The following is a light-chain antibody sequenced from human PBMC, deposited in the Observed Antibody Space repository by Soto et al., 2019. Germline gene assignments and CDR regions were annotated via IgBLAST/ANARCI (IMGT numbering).Light chain of an antibody. CDR1: QSVSSSF. CDR2: AAS. Sequence: EIVLTQSPGTLSLSPGERATLSCRASQSVSSSFLAWYQQRPGQAPRLLIYAASNTAPGIPDRFSGSGSGTDFTLTISRLEPEDFAVYYCQQYGSSPSWTFGQGTKVDIK. CDR3: QQYGSSPSWT. V-gene: IGKV3-20*01. J-gene: IGKJ1*01.